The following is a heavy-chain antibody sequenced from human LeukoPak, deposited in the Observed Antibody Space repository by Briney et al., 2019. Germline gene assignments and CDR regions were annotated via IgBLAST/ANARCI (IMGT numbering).Heavy chain of an antibody. Sequence: SVKVSCKASGGTFSSYAISWVRQAPGQGLEWMGGIIPIFGTANYAQKFQGRVTMTRDMSTSTVYMELSSLRSEDTAVYYCARRTAVAVSWFDPWGQGTLVTVSS. CDR1: GGTFSSYA. CDR2: IIPIFGTA. V-gene: IGHV1-69*05. J-gene: IGHJ5*02. CDR3: ARRTAVAVSWFDP. D-gene: IGHD6-19*01.